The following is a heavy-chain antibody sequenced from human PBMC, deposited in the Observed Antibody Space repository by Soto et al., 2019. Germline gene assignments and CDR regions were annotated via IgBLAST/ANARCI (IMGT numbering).Heavy chain of an antibody. V-gene: IGHV4-31*03. D-gene: IGHD2-2*01. CDR1: GGSISSGGYY. Sequence: QVQLQESGPGLVKPSQTLSLTCTVSGGSISSGGYYWSWIRQHPGKGLEWIGYIYYSGSTYYNPSLKSRVTISVDTSKNQFFLKLSSVPAADTAVYYCARYCSSTRCYRAEAVDYWGQGTLVTVSS. CDR3: ARYCSSTRCYRAEAVDY. J-gene: IGHJ4*02. CDR2: IYYSGST.